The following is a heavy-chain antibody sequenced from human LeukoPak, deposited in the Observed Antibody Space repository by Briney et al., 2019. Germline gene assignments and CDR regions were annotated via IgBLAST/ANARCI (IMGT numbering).Heavy chain of an antibody. Sequence: PGRPLRLSCAASGVTLSNAWMSWVRQAPGKGLEWVGRAKRKNDGSTTDSAAPVKARFTIHTDNTKTTQYLQMNSLNTEDTALYYCTTRLGYDFWSGYQDPHPPLYYYYYLDVWGKGTTVTVSS. CDR1: GVTLSNAW. D-gene: IGHD3-3*01. CDR2: AKRKNDGSTT. V-gene: IGHV3-15*01. J-gene: IGHJ6*03. CDR3: TTRLGYDFWSGYQDPHPPLYYYYYLDV.